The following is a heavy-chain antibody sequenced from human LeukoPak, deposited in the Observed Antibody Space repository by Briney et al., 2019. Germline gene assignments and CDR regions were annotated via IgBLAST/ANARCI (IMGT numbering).Heavy chain of an antibody. CDR1: GGTFSSYA. D-gene: IGHD3-22*01. CDR2: IIPIFGTA. Sequence: GASVKVSCKASGGTFSSYAISWVRQAPGQGLEWMGGIIPIFGTANYAQKFQGRVTMTTDTSTSTAYMELRSLRSDDTAVYYCAITPGGYDSSGYYPDYWGQGTLVTVSS. CDR3: AITPGGYDSSGYYPDY. V-gene: IGHV1-69*05. J-gene: IGHJ4*02.